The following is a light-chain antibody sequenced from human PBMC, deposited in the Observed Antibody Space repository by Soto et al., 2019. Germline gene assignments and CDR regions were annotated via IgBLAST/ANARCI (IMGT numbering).Light chain of an antibody. J-gene: IGLJ1*01. Sequence: QSALTQPPSASGTPGQRITILCSGSSSNIGINTVSWYQQLPGTAPRLLIYTNKFRPSGVSDRFSGSRSGTSASLAISGLQSEDEADYYCAAWDDSLKGCVFGSGTKVT. CDR1: SSNIGINT. V-gene: IGLV1-44*01. CDR2: TNK. CDR3: AAWDDSLKGCV.